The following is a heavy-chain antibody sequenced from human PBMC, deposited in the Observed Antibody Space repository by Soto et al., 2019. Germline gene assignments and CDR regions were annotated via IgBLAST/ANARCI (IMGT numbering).Heavy chain of an antibody. J-gene: IGHJ6*02. V-gene: IGHV3-30*18. CDR2: ISFDGSNK. CDR3: AKARAIFGVVIQADYFYYMDV. CDR1: GFTFSNYG. D-gene: IGHD3-3*01. Sequence: GGSLRLSCAASGFTFSNYGMHWVRQAPGKGLEWLAVISFDGSNKYDADSVKGRFTISRDNSKNTLYLHMNSLRVEDTAVYYCAKARAIFGVVIQADYFYYMDVWGRGTTVTVSS.